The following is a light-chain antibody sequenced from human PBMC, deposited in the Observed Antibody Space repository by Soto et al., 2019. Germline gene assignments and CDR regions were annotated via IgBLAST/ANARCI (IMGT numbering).Light chain of an antibody. J-gene: IGLJ2*01. V-gene: IGLV1-51*01. CDR3: GTWDSSLSAVV. Sequence: QSVLAQPPSVSAAPGQKVTISCSGSSSNIGNNYVSWYQQLPGTATKLLIYPNHKRPSGIPDRFSGSKSGTSATLGITGLQTGDEADYYCGTWDSSLSAVVFGGGTKLTVL. CDR1: SSNIGNNY. CDR2: PNH.